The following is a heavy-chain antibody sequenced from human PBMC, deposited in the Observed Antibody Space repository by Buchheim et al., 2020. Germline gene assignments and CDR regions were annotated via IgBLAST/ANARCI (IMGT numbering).Heavy chain of an antibody. CDR2: INPSGGST. J-gene: IGHJ6*04. D-gene: IGHD3-10*02. CDR1: GYTFTSYN. CDR3: AREVGEAVPGVSYYYGMDV. V-gene: IGHV1-46*03. Sequence: QVQLVQSGAEVKKPGASVKVSCKASGYTFTSYNMHWVRQAPGQGLEWMGIINPSGGSTSYAQKFQGRVTMTRDTSTDTVYMELSSLRSEDTAVYSCAREVGEAVPGVSYYYGMDVWGKGTT.